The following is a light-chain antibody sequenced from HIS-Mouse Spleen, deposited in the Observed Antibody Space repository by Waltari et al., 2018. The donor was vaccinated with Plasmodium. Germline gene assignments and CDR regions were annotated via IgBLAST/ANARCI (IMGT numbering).Light chain of an antibody. CDR3: CSYAGSSTV. V-gene: IGLV2-23*01. CDR1: SSDIGTYNL. J-gene: IGLJ2*01. Sequence: QSALTQPASVSGSPGQSITISCTGTSSDIGTYNLVSWYQQHPGKAPKHMIYEGSKRPSGVSNRCSGSKSGNTASLTISGLQAEDEADYYCCSYAGSSTVFGGGTKLTVL. CDR2: EGS.